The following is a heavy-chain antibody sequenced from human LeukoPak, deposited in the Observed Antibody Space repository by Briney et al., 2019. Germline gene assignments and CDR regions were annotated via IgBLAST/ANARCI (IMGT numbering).Heavy chain of an antibody. Sequence: GESLKISCKGSGYSFTSYWIGWVRQMPGKGLEWMGIIYPGDSDTRYSPSFQGQVTISADKSISTAYLQWSSLKASDTAMYYCAREVVVPAANHPEAFDIWGQGTMVTVSS. CDR1: GYSFTSYW. J-gene: IGHJ3*02. CDR2: IYPGDSDT. CDR3: AREVVVPAANHPEAFDI. D-gene: IGHD2-2*01. V-gene: IGHV5-51*01.